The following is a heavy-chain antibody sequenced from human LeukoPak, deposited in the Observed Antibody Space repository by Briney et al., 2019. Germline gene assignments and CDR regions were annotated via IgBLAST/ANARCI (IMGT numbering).Heavy chain of an antibody. J-gene: IGHJ3*02. CDR2: IYTSGST. CDR1: GGSISSGSYY. CDR3: ARGSGYSYGPGAFDI. V-gene: IGHV4-61*02. D-gene: IGHD5-18*01. Sequence: SETLSLTCTVSGGSISSGSYYWSWIRQPAGKGLEWIGRIYTSGSTNYNPSLKSRVTISVDTSKNQFSLKLSSVTAADTAVYYCARGSGYSYGPGAFDIWGQGTMVTVSS.